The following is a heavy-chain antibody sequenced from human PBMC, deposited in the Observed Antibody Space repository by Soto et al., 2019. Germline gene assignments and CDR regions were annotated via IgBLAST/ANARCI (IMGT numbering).Heavy chain of an antibody. V-gene: IGHV4-31*03. D-gene: IGHD3-16*01. J-gene: IGHJ4*02. CDR1: GGSISSGGYY. CDR3: ARAWGGDFDF. Sequence: QVQLQESGSGLVKPSQTLSLTCTVSGGSISSGGYYWSWIRQHPGKGLEWIGYIYYSGSTYYDPYLTSRVTISVDTSKNQFALQRSSVTAADTAVYYWARAWGGDFDFWGQGTLLTVSS. CDR2: IYYSGST.